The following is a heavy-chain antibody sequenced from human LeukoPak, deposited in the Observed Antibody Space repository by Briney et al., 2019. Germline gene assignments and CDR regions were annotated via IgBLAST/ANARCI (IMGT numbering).Heavy chain of an antibody. D-gene: IGHD3-10*01. CDR3: ALGGATVPFDY. CDR2: IKQDGSEK. J-gene: IGHJ4*02. V-gene: IGHV3-7*01. Sequence: SGGSLRLSCAASGFTFSSYWMSWVRQAPGKGLEWVASIKQDGSEKYYVDSVKGRFTISRDNAKNSLYLQMNSLRAEDTAVYYCALGGATVPFDYWGQGTLVTVSS. CDR1: GFTFSSYW.